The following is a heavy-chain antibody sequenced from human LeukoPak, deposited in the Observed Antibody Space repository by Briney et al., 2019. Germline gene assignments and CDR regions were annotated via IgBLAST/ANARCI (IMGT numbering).Heavy chain of an antibody. CDR2: ISGSGGST. CDR1: GLTFSSYA. J-gene: IGHJ4*02. CDR3: AKGVGQQLVLTEYYFDY. Sequence: PGGSLRLSCAASGLTFSSYAMSWVRQAPGKGLEWVSAISGSGGSTYYADSVKGRFTISRDNSKNTLYLQMNSLRAEDTAVYYCAKGVGQQLVLTEYYFDYWGQGTLVTVSS. V-gene: IGHV3-23*01. D-gene: IGHD6-13*01.